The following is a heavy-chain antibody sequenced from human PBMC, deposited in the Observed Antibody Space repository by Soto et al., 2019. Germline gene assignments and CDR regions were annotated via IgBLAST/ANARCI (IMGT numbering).Heavy chain of an antibody. CDR1: GFTFSSYW. CDR3: PRATYYYDSSGYYPFAY. J-gene: IGHJ4*02. Sequence: EVQLVESGGGLVQPGGSLRLSCAASGFTFSSYWMSWVRQAPGKGLEWVANIKQDGSEKYDVESLKGRLTISRDNAKNSLYLQMKSLRAEDTAVYYCPRATYYYDSSGYYPFAYWGQGTLVTVSS. V-gene: IGHV3-7*04. CDR2: IKQDGSEK. D-gene: IGHD3-22*01.